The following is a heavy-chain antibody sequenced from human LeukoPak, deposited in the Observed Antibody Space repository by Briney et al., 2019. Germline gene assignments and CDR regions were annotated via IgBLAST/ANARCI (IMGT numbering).Heavy chain of an antibody. V-gene: IGHV1-8*02. CDR3: ARDMYSSSSCSFDP. CDR2: MNPNSGNT. J-gene: IGHJ5*02. Sequence: ASVKVSCKASGGTFSSYAISWVRQAPGQGLEWMGWMNPNSGNTGYAQKFQGRVTMTRNTSISTAYMELSSLRSEDTAVYYCARDMYSSSSCSFDPWGQGTLVTVSS. D-gene: IGHD6-6*01. CDR1: GGTFSSYA.